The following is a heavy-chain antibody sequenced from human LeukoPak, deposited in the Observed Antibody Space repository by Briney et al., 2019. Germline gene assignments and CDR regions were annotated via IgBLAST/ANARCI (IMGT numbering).Heavy chain of an antibody. CDR3: AKSHYDILTGYYTVYFDY. CDR2: ISGSGGST. Sequence: GGSLRLSCAASGFTFSSYAMSWVRQAPGKGLEWVSAISGSGGSTYYADSVKGRFTISRDNSKNTLYLQMKSLRAEDTAVYYCAKSHYDILTGYYTVYFDYWGQGTLVTVSS. D-gene: IGHD3-9*01. CDR1: GFTFSSYA. J-gene: IGHJ4*02. V-gene: IGHV3-23*01.